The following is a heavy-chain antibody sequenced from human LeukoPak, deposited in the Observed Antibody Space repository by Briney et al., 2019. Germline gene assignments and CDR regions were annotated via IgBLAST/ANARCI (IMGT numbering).Heavy chain of an antibody. CDR2: ISSSSSYI. V-gene: IGHV3-21*01. CDR3: ARDSTYYYDSGSSGPHYFDN. CDR1: GFTFSSYS. J-gene: IGHJ4*02. D-gene: IGHD3-10*01. Sequence: GGSLRLSCAASGFTFSSYSMSWVRQAPGKGLEWVSSISSSSSYIYYADSVKGRFTISRDNAKNSLYLQMNSLRAEDTAVYYCARDSTYYYDSGSSGPHYFDNWGQGTLVTVSS.